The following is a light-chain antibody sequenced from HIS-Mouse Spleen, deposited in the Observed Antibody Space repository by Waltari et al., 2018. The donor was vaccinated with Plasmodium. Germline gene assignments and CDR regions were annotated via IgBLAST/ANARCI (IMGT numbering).Light chain of an antibody. J-gene: IGKJ3*01. CDR3: QQYNNWSFT. CDR2: GAS. Sequence: ELVMTQSPATLSVSPGERATLSCRASQSVSSNLAWYQPKPGKAPRLLIYGASTRATGIPARFSGSGSGTEFTLTISSLQSEDFAVYYCQQYNNWSFTFGPGTKVDIK. CDR1: QSVSSN. V-gene: IGKV3-15*01.